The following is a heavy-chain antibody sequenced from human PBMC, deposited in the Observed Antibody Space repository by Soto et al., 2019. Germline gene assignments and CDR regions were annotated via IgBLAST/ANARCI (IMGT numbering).Heavy chain of an antibody. CDR1: GYTFSNYG. V-gene: IGHV1-3*04. J-gene: IGHJ4*02. CDR3: AREDYKNIIKWFDF. D-gene: IGHD1-20*01. Sequence: QVQLVHSGAEVKKPGASVKVSCRASGYTFSNYGMHWVRQAPGQRLEWLGWISTANGDTKYSQKFQGRVTITRDTSARTVYMELSSLKSEETAVYYCAREDYKNIIKWFDFWGQGTLVTVSS. CDR2: ISTANGDT.